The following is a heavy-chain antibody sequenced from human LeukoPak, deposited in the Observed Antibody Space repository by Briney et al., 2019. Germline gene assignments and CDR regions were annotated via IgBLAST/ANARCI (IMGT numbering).Heavy chain of an antibody. J-gene: IGHJ3*02. D-gene: IGHD4-17*01. CDR1: GYTFTDYY. CDR3: ARVKPTVTTSVGAFDI. Sequence: ASVKVSCKASGYTFTDYYLHWVRQAPGQGLEWMGWISAYNGNTNYAQKLQGRVTMTTDTSTSTAYMELRSLRSDDTAVYYCARVKPTVTTSVGAFDIWGQGTMVTVSS. CDR2: ISAYNGNT. V-gene: IGHV1-18*04.